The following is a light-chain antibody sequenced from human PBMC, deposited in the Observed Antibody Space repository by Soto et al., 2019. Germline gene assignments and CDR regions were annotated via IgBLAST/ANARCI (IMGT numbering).Light chain of an antibody. Sequence: QSVLTQPPSASGSPGQSVTISCTGTSSDVGGYNYVSWYQQHPGKAPKLMIYEVSKRPSGVPDRFSGSKSGNTASPTVSGLQAEDEADYYCSSYAGSNNLVFGGGTQLT. CDR3: SSYAGSNNLV. CDR2: EVS. V-gene: IGLV2-8*01. J-gene: IGLJ2*01. CDR1: SSDVGGYNY.